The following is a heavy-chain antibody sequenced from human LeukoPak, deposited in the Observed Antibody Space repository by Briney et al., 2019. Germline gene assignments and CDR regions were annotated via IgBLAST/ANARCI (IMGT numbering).Heavy chain of an antibody. CDR3: ASLAYCGGDCYSGGEAIDY. D-gene: IGHD2-21*02. V-gene: IGHV5-51*01. CDR2: IYPGDSDT. J-gene: IGHJ4*02. Sequence: GESLKISCKGSGYSFTSYWIGWVRQMHGKGLEWMGIIYPGDSDTRYSPSFQGQVTISADKSISTAYLQWSSLKASDTAMYYCASLAYCGGDCYSGGEAIDYWGQGTLVTVSS. CDR1: GYSFTSYW.